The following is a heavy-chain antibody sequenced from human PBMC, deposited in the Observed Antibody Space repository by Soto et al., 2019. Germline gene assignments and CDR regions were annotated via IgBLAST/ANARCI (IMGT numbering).Heavy chain of an antibody. J-gene: IGHJ4*02. CDR2: IISILGIA. D-gene: IGHD3-3*01. Sequence: QVQLVQSGAEVKKPGSSVKVSCKASGGTFSSYTISWVRQAPGQGLEWMGRIISILGIANYAQKFQGRVTITADKSASTSYMELSSLRSEDTAVYYCASFQKSYYDFWSGYFSAWGQGSLVTVSS. CDR1: GGTFSSYT. V-gene: IGHV1-69*02. CDR3: ASFQKSYYDFWSGYFSA.